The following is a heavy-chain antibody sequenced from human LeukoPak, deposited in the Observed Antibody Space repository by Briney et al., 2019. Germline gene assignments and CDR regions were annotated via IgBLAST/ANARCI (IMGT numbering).Heavy chain of an antibody. V-gene: IGHV4-34*01. D-gene: IGHD3-22*01. CDR3: ARRRYYDGSGYLE. Sequence: PSETLSLTCAVYGGSFSGYYWSWIRQPPGKGLEWIGTIYYSGRTYYSPSLKSRVIMSVDPSNNQFSLNLRSVTAADRAVYYCARRRYYDGSGYLEWGQGTLLSVSS. CDR1: GGSFSGYY. CDR2: IYYSGRT. J-gene: IGHJ1*01.